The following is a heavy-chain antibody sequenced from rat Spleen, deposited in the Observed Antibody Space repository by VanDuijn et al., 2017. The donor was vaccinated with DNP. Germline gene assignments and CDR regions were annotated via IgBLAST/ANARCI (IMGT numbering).Heavy chain of an antibody. CDR2: ILYDGSST. D-gene: IGHD1-10*01. Sequence: EVQLVESGGGLVQPGRSLKLSCAASGFTFSDYNMAWVRQAPKKGLEWVATILYDGSSTYYRDSVKGRFTISRDNAKSTLYLQMDSLRSEDTATYYCASLNNYNWFAYWGQGTLVTVSS. CDR3: ASLNNYNWFAY. J-gene: IGHJ3*01. V-gene: IGHV5-7*01. CDR1: GFTFSDYN.